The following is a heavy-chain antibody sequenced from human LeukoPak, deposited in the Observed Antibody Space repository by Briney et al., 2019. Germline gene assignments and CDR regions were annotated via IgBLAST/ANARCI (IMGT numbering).Heavy chain of an antibody. CDR1: GGSISSSTYY. D-gene: IGHD1-1*01. CDR2: IYYSGST. CDR3: ARVDRTTGTTSWFDP. J-gene: IGHJ5*02. V-gene: IGHV4-31*03. Sequence: PSETLSLTCIVSGGSISSSTYYWAWVRQHPGKGLEWIGYIYYSGSTYYNPSLKSRVTISVDTSKNQFSLKLSSVTAADTAVYYCARVDRTTGTTSWFDPWGQGTLVTVSS.